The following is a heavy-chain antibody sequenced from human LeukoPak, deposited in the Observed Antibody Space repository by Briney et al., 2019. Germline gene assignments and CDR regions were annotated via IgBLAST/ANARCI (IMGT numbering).Heavy chain of an antibody. Sequence: ASVKVSCKASGYTFTSYGISWVRQAPGQGLEWMGWISAYNGNTNYAQKLQGRVTMTTDTSTSTAYMELRSLRSDDTAVYYCARVGSSWTWVLDAFDIWGQGTMVTVSS. D-gene: IGHD6-13*01. CDR3: ARVGSSWTWVLDAFDI. CDR1: GYTFTSYG. J-gene: IGHJ3*02. V-gene: IGHV1-18*01. CDR2: ISAYNGNT.